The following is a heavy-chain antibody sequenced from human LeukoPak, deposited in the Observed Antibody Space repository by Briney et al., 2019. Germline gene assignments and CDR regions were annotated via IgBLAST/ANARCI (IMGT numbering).Heavy chain of an antibody. J-gene: IGHJ4*02. CDR3: ARDGILGSHDY. V-gene: IGHV3-74*01. CDR2: VDSVGSST. Sequence: GGSLRLSCAASGFTFSSYWMHWVRQAPGKGLVWVSRVDSVGSSTSYADSVKGRFTISRDNTKNTLSPQMNSLRAEDTAVYYCARDGILGSHDYWGQGTLVTVSS. CDR1: GFTFSSYW. D-gene: IGHD3-3*02.